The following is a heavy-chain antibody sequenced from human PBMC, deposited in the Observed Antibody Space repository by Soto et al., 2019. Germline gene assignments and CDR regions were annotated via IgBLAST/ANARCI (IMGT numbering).Heavy chain of an antibody. CDR2: IYYSGST. J-gene: IGHJ4*02. V-gene: IGHV4-39*01. Sequence: SETLSLTCTVSGGSISSSSYYWGWIRQPPGKGLEWIGSIYYSGSTYYNPSLKSRVAISVDTSKNQFSLKLSSVTAADTAVYYCARRYGGNFDYWGQGTLVTVSS. CDR1: GGSISSSSYY. D-gene: IGHD1-26*01. CDR3: ARRYGGNFDY.